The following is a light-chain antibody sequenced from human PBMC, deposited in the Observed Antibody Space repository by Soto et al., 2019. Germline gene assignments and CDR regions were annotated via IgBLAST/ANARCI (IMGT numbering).Light chain of an antibody. CDR1: QDISNY. J-gene: IGKJ3*01. CDR3: QQYDNLPFT. Sequence: DIQMTQSPSSLSASVGDRVTITCQASQDISNYLNWYQQKPGQAPKLLIYGASNLETGVPSRFSGSASGTHFSFTISSLQPEEIATYYCQQYDNLPFTFGPGTKVDIK. CDR2: GAS. V-gene: IGKV1-33*01.